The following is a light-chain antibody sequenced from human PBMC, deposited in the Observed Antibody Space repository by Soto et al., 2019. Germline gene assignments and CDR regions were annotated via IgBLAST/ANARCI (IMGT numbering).Light chain of an antibody. CDR2: GAS. V-gene: IGKV3-20*01. Sequence: EIVLTQSPGTLSLSPGERATLSCRASQSVSSSYLAWYQQKPGQAPRLLIYGASSRATGIPDRFSGSESGTDFTLTINRLEPEDFAVYYCQQYGSSITFGQGTRLEIK. CDR3: QQYGSSIT. CDR1: QSVSSSY. J-gene: IGKJ5*01.